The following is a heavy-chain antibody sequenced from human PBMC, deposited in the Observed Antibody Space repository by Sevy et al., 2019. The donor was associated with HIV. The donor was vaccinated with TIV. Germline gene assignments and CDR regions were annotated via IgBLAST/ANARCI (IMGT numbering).Heavy chain of an antibody. Sequence: GGSLRLSCAVSGLTFDDYAMHWVRQAPGKGLEWVSVISWDGGSTYYADSVKGRFTISRDNSKNSLYLQMNSLRAEDTALYYCAKPYRIAVAGDYYYSGMDVWGQRTTVTVSS. D-gene: IGHD6-13*01. CDR2: ISWDGGST. CDR3: AKPYRIAVAGDYYYSGMDV. V-gene: IGHV3-43D*03. CDR1: GLTFDDYA. J-gene: IGHJ6*02.